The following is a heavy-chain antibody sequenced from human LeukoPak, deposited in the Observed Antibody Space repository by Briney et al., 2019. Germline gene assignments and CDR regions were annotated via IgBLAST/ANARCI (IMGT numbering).Heavy chain of an antibody. Sequence: EASVKVSCKVSGYTLTELSMHWVQQAPGKGLQWMGRVDPEDGETKYAEKFQGRVTITADTSRDTGYMELSSLRSEDTGVYYCATAYSRSLNLDSWGQGTLVTASS. J-gene: IGHJ4*02. V-gene: IGHV1-24*01. CDR1: GYTLTELS. CDR2: VDPEDGET. D-gene: IGHD6-6*01. CDR3: ATAYSRSLNLDS.